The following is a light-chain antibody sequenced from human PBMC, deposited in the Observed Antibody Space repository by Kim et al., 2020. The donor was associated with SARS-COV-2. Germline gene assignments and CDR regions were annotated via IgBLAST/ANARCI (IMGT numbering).Light chain of an antibody. Sequence: PGQSVTIPRTGTSSDVGRYKYVSWYQQHPGKAPKLMLYEVNKRPSGVPDRFSGSKSGNTASLTVSGLQAEDEADYYCSSYAGSPYVFGTGTKVTVL. V-gene: IGLV2-8*01. CDR2: EVN. J-gene: IGLJ1*01. CDR3: SSYAGSPYV. CDR1: SSDVGRYKY.